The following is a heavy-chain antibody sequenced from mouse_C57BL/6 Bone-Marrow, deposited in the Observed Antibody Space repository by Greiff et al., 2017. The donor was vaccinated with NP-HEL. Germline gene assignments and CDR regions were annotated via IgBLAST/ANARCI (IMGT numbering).Heavy chain of an antibody. V-gene: IGHV1-81*01. J-gene: IGHJ3*01. CDR3: ARGAQSWFAY. CDR1: GYTFTSYG. D-gene: IGHD3-2*02. CDR2: IYPRSGNT. Sequence: VQLQQSGAELARPGASVKLSCKASGYTFTSYGISWVKQRTGQGLEWIGEIYPRSGNTYYNEKFKGKATLTADKSSSTAYMELRSLTSEDSAVYFCARGAQSWFAYWGQGTLVTVSA.